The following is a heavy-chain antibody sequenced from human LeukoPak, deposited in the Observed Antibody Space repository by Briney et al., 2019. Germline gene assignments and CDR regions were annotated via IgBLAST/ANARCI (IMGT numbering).Heavy chain of an antibody. CDR2: ISYDGSDK. Sequence: PGRSLRLSCAASGFTFSSYAMHWVRQAPGKGLEWVAVISYDGSDKYYADSVKGRFTISRDNSKNTLYLQMNSLRAEDTAVYYCARGANYYDSSGYYYCDYYYYYYMDVWGKGTTVTVSS. CDR1: GFTFSSYA. V-gene: IGHV3-30*01. D-gene: IGHD3-22*01. J-gene: IGHJ6*03. CDR3: ARGANYYDSSGYYYCDYYYYYYMDV.